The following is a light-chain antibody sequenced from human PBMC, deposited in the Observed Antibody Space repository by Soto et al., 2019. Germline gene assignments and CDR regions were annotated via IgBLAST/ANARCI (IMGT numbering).Light chain of an antibody. V-gene: IGKV1-5*01. CDR3: QQYSSYWT. CDR1: QSISRW. Sequence: DMPMTQSPSTLSASVGDTVTVTYRASQSISRWLAWYQQKPGKAPKLLIHDATSLESGVPSRFSGSGSGTEFTLTISSLQPDDFATYYCQQYSSYWTFAQGTKVDI. CDR2: DAT. J-gene: IGKJ1*01.